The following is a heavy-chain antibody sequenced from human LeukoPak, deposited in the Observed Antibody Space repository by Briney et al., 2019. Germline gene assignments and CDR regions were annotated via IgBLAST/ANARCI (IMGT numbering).Heavy chain of an antibody. CDR1: GFTFSSYA. J-gene: IGHJ4*02. CDR3: ARGDVDTAMVISHPDKTQAIDY. Sequence: GGSLRLSCAASGFTFSSYAMSWVRQAPGKGLEWVSAISGSGGSTYYADSVKGRFTISRDNSKNTLYLQMNSLRAEDTAVYYCARGDVDTAMVISHPDKTQAIDYWGQGTLVTVSS. V-gene: IGHV3-23*01. D-gene: IGHD5-18*01. CDR2: ISGSGGST.